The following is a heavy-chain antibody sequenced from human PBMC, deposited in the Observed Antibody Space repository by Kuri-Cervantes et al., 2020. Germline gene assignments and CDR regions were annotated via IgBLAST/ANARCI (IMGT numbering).Heavy chain of an antibody. J-gene: IGHJ4*02. CDR1: GFTFSSYA. Sequence: GESLKISCAASGFTFSSYAMSWVRQAPGKGLVWVSRINSDGSSTSYADSVKGRFTISRDNAKNTLYLQMNSLRAEDTAVYYCAGGEGLSYGRQRDDFDYWGQGTLVTVSS. CDR3: AGGEGLSYGRQRDDFDY. D-gene: IGHD5-24*01. V-gene: IGHV3-74*01. CDR2: INSDGSST.